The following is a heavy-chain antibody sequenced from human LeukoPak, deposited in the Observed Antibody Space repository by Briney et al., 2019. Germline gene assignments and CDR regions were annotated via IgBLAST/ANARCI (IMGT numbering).Heavy chain of an antibody. V-gene: IGHV4-4*07. D-gene: IGHD3-22*01. J-gene: IGHJ3*02. Sequence: PSETLSLTCTVSGGSISDYYWSWIRQPPGKGLEWIGRIYTSGSTNYNPSLKSRVTMSVDTSKNQFSLKLSSVTAADTAVYYCAREGTYYYDSSGYHAFDIWGQGTMVTVSS. CDR3: AREGTYYYDSSGYHAFDI. CDR2: IYTSGST. CDR1: GGSISDYY.